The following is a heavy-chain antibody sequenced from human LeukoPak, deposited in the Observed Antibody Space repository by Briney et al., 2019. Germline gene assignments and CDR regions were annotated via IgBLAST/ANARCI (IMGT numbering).Heavy chain of an antibody. J-gene: IGHJ4*02. Sequence: GGSLRLSCAASGFTFSSYAMSWVRQAPAKGVEWVSAISGSGGSTYYADSVKGRFTISRDNSKNTLYLQMNSLRAEDTAVYYCATAPYGDYSFDYWGQGTLVTVSS. V-gene: IGHV3-23*01. D-gene: IGHD4-17*01. CDR1: GFTFSSYA. CDR3: ATAPYGDYSFDY. CDR2: ISGSGGST.